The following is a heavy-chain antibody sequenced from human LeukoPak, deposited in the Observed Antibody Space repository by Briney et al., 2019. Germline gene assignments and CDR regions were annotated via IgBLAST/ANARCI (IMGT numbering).Heavy chain of an antibody. CDR3: ARGGRGIAAAGTGNWFDP. CDR2: INPNSGGT. D-gene: IGHD6-13*01. Sequence: ASVKVSCTASGYTFTGYYMHWVRQAPGQGLEWMGWINPNSGGTNYAQKFQGRVTMTRDTSISTAYMELSRLRSDDTAVYYCARGGRGIAAAGTGNWFDPWGQGTLVTVSS. CDR1: GYTFTGYY. J-gene: IGHJ5*02. V-gene: IGHV1-2*02.